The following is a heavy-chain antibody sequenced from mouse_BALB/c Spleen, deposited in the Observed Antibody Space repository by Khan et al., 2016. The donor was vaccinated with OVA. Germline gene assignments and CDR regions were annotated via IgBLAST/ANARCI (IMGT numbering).Heavy chain of an antibody. J-gene: IGHJ2*01. CDR2: FNPSTDYA. D-gene: IGHD1-1*01. CDR3: TRLGSYYGSTFVF. Sequence: QVQLQQSGAELAKPGASVKMSCKASGYTLSTYGMHWVKQRPGQGLEWIGYFNPSTDYADFNQKFKDKATLTADKSSSTAFMQLSSLTSEDSAVYFFTRLGSYYGSTFVFWGQGTTLTVSS. V-gene: IGHV1-7*01. CDR1: GYTLSTYG.